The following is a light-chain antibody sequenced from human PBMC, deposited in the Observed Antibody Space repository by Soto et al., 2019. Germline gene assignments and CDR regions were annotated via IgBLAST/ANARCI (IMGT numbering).Light chain of an antibody. Sequence: EIVMAQSPATLSVSPGERATLSCRASQSVSSNLAWYQQKPGQAPRLLIYGASTRATGIPARFSGSGSGTELTLTISSLQSEDFAVYYCQQYNKWPPTFGQGTKVDI. CDR3: QQYNKWPPT. J-gene: IGKJ1*01. CDR2: GAS. CDR1: QSVSSN. V-gene: IGKV3-15*01.